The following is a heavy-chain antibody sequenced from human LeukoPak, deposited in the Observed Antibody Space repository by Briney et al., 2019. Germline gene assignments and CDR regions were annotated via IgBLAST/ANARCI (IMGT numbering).Heavy chain of an antibody. CDR3: TGEELRGPRFDY. J-gene: IGHJ4*02. V-gene: IGHV4-39*07. Sequence: SETLSLTCTVSGGSISSSSYYWGWIRQPPGKGLEWIGSIYYSGSTYYNPSLKSRVTISIDTSKNQFSLKLNSVTAADTAVYFCTGEELRGPRFDYWGQGTLVTVSS. CDR2: IYYSGST. D-gene: IGHD3-10*01. CDR1: GGSISSSSYY.